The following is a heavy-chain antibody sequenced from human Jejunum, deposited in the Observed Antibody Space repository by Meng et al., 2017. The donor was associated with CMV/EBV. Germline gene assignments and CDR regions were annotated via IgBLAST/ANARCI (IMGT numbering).Heavy chain of an antibody. D-gene: IGHD2-2*01. CDR3: GRRVVPVAIGY. CDR2: INHIGSN. Sequence: LTCEIYGASFGGYYWTWVRQPPGEGLEWIGEINHIGSNKYSPSLNSRVTISLDTAKKQFFLKLSSVTAADTAIYYCGRRVVPVAIGYWGPGSLVTVSS. J-gene: IGHJ4*02. CDR1: GASFGGYY. V-gene: IGHV4-34*01.